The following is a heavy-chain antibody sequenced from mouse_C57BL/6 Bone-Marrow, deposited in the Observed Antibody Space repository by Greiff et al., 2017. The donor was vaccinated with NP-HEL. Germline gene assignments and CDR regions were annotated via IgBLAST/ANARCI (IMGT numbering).Heavy chain of an antibody. CDR1: GYTFTSYW. V-gene: IGHV1-55*01. Sequence: QVQLQQSGAELVKPGASVKLSCKASGYTFTSYWMHWVKQRPGQGLEWIGDIYPGSGSTNYNETFKSKATLTVDTSSSTAYMQLSSLTSEDSAVYYCARRSPHYYGSSYGYFDVWGTGTTVTVSS. D-gene: IGHD1-1*01. CDR2: IYPGSGST. J-gene: IGHJ1*03. CDR3: ARRSPHYYGSSYGYFDV.